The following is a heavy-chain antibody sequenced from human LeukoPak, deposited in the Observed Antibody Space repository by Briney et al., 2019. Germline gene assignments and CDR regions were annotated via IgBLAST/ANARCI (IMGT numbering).Heavy chain of an antibody. CDR1: GGTFSSYA. D-gene: IGHD3-22*01. V-gene: IGHV1-2*02. CDR3: ARDMDYYDSSGYPDY. CDR2: INPNSGGT. J-gene: IGHJ4*02. Sequence: ASVKVSCKASGGTFSSYAISWVRQAPGQGLEWMGWINPNSGGTNYAQKFQGRVTMTRDTSISTAYMELSRLRSDDTAVYYCARDMDYYDSSGYPDYWGQGTLVTVSS.